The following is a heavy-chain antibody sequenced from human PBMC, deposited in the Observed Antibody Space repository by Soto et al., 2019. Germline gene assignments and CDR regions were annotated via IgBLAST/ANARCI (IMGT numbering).Heavy chain of an antibody. CDR2: ISGSGDST. J-gene: IGHJ1*01. V-gene: IGHV3-23*01. CDR3: AKGVPGIAVAGTGYFQH. D-gene: IGHD6-19*01. Sequence: GGSLRLSCAASGFTFSDYAMSWVRQAPGKGLEWVSGISGSGDSTYYADSVKGRFTISRDNSKNTLYLQMNSLRAEDTAVYYCAKGVPGIAVAGTGYFQHWGQGTLVTVSS. CDR1: GFTFSDYA.